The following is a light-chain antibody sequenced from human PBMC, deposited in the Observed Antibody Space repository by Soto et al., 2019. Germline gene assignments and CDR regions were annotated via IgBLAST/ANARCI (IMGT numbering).Light chain of an antibody. CDR3: QQYGTSPRT. V-gene: IGKV3-20*01. J-gene: IGKJ1*01. Sequence: EIVLTQSPGTLSLSPGEIATLSWMASQSVRSTHLAWYQLKPGQAPRLFIYGASSRATGIPDRFSGSGSGTDFTLTISRLEPEDFAVYICQQYGTSPRTFGQGTKVDIK. CDR2: GAS. CDR1: QSVRSTH.